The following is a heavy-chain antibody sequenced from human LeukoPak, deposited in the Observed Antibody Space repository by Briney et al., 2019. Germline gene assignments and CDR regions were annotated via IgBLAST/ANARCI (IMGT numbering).Heavy chain of an antibody. D-gene: IGHD3-22*01. J-gene: IGHJ4*02. CDR3: ARFYYDSSGYYPDY. V-gene: IGHV4-38-2*01. CDR1: GYSISSGYY. Sequence: PSETLSLTCAVSGYSISSGYYWGWIRPPPGKGLEWIGSIYHSGSTYYNPSLKSRVTISVDTSKNQFSLKLSSVTAADTAVYYCARFYYDSSGYYPDYWGQGTLVTVSS. CDR2: IYHSGST.